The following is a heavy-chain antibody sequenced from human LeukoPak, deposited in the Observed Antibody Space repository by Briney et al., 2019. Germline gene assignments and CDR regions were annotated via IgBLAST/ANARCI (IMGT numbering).Heavy chain of an antibody. CDR3: AREVGVVAHQGGWFDP. J-gene: IGHJ5*02. CDR1: GYTFTGYY. Sequence: ASVKVSCKASGYTFTGYYLHWVRQAAGQGLEWSGRINPNSGGTNYAQKYHGRVAATRDTSINTAYMGLSRLTSEDTAFYYCAREVGVVAHQGGWFDPWGQGTLVTVSS. CDR2: INPNSGGT. D-gene: IGHD2-2*01. V-gene: IGHV1-2*02.